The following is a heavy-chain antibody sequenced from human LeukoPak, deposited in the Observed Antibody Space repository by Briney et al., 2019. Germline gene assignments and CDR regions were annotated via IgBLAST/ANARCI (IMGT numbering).Heavy chain of an antibody. Sequence: GASVKVSCKASGYTFTGYYMHWVRQAPGQGLEWMGWINPNSGGTNYAQKFQGRVTMTRDTSISTAYMELSRLRSDDTAVYYCASLDHSSSWTNWFDPWGQGTLVTVSS. CDR1: GYTFTGYY. D-gene: IGHD6-13*01. J-gene: IGHJ5*02. CDR3: ASLDHSSSWTNWFDP. CDR2: INPNSGGT. V-gene: IGHV1-2*02.